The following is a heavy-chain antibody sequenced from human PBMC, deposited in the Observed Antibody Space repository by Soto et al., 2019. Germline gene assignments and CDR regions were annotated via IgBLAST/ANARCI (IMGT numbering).Heavy chain of an antibody. CDR1: GFTFSSYA. CDR3: AREGAQFDY. D-gene: IGHD1-26*01. Sequence: QVQLVESGGGVVQPGRSLRLSCAASGFTFSSYAMHWVRQAPGKGLEWVAVISYDGSNKYYADSVKGRFTISRDNSKNTLYLQMNSLRAEDTTVYYCAREGAQFDYWGQGTLVTVSS. J-gene: IGHJ4*02. CDR2: ISYDGSNK. V-gene: IGHV3-30-3*01.